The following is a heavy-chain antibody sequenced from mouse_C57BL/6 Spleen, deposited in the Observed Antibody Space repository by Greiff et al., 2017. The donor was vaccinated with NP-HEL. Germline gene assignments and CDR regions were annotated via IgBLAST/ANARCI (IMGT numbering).Heavy chain of an antibody. D-gene: IGHD1-1*01. V-gene: IGHV1-62-2*01. Sequence: QVQLQQSGAELVKPGASVKLSCKASGYTFTEYTIHWVKQRSGQGLEWIGWFYPGSGSIKYNEKFKDKATLTADKSSSTVYMELSRLTSEDSAVYCCARHEGDYYYGSSYAFAYWGQGTLVTVSA. CDR2: FYPGSGSI. CDR3: ARHEGDYYYGSSYAFAY. J-gene: IGHJ3*01. CDR1: GYTFTEYT.